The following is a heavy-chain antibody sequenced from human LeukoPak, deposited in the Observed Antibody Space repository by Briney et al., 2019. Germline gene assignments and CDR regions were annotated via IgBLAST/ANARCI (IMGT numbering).Heavy chain of an antibody. J-gene: IGHJ4*02. CDR3: ARDQVGGAVDY. D-gene: IGHD6-13*01. CDR2: ISDSGTKK. V-gene: IGHV3-30-3*01. CDR1: GFTFSTYA. Sequence: GSLRLSCAASGFTFSTYAMHWVRQAPGKGLQWVAVISDSGTKKYYADSVKGRFTLSRDNSKNMLYLQMNSLRVEDTAVYYCARDQVGGAVDYWGQGTLVTVSS.